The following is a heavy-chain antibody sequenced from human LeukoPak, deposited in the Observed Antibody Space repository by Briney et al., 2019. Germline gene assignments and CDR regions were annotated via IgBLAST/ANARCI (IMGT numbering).Heavy chain of an antibody. J-gene: IGHJ6*02. Sequence: SETLSLTCTVSGGSISNSNYYWDWIRQPPGKGLEWIGSIYYSGSTYYNSSLKSRVTISVDTSENQFSLKLSSVTAADTAVYYCARQQYYYDNSGSWFYYYGMDVWGPGTTVTVSS. V-gene: IGHV4-39*01. D-gene: IGHD3-22*01. CDR3: ARQQYYYDNSGSWFYYYGMDV. CDR2: IYYSGST. CDR1: GGSISNSNYY.